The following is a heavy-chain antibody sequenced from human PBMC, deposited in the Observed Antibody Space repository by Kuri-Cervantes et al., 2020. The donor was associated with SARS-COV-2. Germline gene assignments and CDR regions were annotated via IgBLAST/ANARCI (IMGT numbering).Heavy chain of an antibody. V-gene: IGHV3-23*01. CDR2: ISGSGGST. CDR3: AKVFVPHYDILTGYYLK. D-gene: IGHD3-9*01. CDR1: GFTFSSYA. J-gene: IGHJ4*02. Sequence: GESLKISCAASGFTFSSYAMSWVRQAPGKGLEWVSAISGSGGSTYYADSVKGRFTISRDNSKNTLYLQMNSLRAEDTAVYYCAKVFVPHYDILTGYYLKWGQGTLVTVSS.